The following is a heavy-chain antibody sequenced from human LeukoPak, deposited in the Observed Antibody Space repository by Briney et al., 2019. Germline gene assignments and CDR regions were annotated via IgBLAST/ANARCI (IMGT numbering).Heavy chain of an antibody. CDR3: AKVMPPGRIRFYSYYMDV. CDR2: IRYDGSNE. V-gene: IGHV3-30*02. Sequence: GGSLRLSCAASGFTFSGYGMHWVRQAPCKGLEWVAFIRYDGSNEYYADSVKGRFTISRDKSKNTLSLQMNGLRVEDTAVYYCAKVMPPGRIRFYSYYMDVWGKGTTVTVS. CDR1: GFTFSGYG. J-gene: IGHJ6*03. D-gene: IGHD2-15*01.